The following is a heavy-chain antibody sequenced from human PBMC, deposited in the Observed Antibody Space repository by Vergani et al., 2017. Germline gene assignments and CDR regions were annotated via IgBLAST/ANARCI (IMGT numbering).Heavy chain of an antibody. Sequence: EVQLVESGGGLVQPGRSLRLSCAASGFTFDDYAMHWVRQAPGKGLEWVSGISWNSGSIGYADSVKGRFTISRDNAKNSLYLQMNSLRAEDTALYYCAKDISPGGIFWIQYYYYYMDVWGKGTTVTVSS. CDR3: AKDISPGGIFWIQYYYYYMDV. J-gene: IGHJ6*03. CDR2: ISWNSGSI. V-gene: IGHV3-9*01. D-gene: IGHD5-18*01. CDR1: GFTFDDYA.